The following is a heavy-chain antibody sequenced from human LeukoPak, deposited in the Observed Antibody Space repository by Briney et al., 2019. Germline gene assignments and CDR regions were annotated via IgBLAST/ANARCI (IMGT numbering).Heavy chain of an antibody. J-gene: IGHJ4*02. CDR1: GFTFSNYW. CDR2: IKQDGSET. V-gene: IGHV3-7*01. D-gene: IGHD3-10*01. CDR3: ARSYYCGSGTYAPPAGL. Sequence: PGGSLRLSCAASGFTFSNYWMNWVRQAPGKGLECLANIKQDGSETYYADSVKGRFTISRDNAKNSLYLQMNSLRAEDTAVYYCARSYYCGSGTYAPPAGLWGQGTLVTVSS.